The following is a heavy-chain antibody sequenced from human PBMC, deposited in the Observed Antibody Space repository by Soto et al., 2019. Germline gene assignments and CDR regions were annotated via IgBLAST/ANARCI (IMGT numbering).Heavy chain of an antibody. Sequence: SVKVSCKASGYTFTVYYMHWVRQAPGHGLEWMGWINPKSGGTMYPQKFQGRVAMTWDTSIITAYMAVTRLRSDDTAVYYCARDLAKGGVSAGFDYWGQGTLVTVSS. CDR2: INPKSGGT. D-gene: IGHD5-12*01. CDR3: ARDLAKGGVSAGFDY. CDR1: GYTFTVYY. V-gene: IGHV1-2*02. J-gene: IGHJ4*02.